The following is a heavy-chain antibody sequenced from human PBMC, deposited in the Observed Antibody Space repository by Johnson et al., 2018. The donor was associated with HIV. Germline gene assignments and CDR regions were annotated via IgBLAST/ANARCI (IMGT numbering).Heavy chain of an antibody. D-gene: IGHD3-22*01. Sequence: QVQLVESGGGVVQPGRSLRLSCAASGFTFSSYAMHWVRQAPGKGLEWVAVISYDGSNKYYADSVKGRFTISRDNSKNTLYLQMNSLRAEDTAVYYCARDWEKNSSGFYPTVMGIWGQGTRVTVSS. CDR3: ARDWEKNSSGFYPTVMGI. CDR1: GFTFSSYA. V-gene: IGHV3-30*04. CDR2: ISYDGSNK. J-gene: IGHJ3*02.